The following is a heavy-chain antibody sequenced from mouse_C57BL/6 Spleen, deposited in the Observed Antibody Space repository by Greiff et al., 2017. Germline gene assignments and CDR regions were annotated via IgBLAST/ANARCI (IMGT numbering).Heavy chain of an antibody. Sequence: EVHLVESGGDLVKPGGSLKLSCAASGFTFSSYGMSWVRQTPDKRLEWVATISSGGSYTYYPDSVKGRFTISRDNAKNTLYLQMSSLKSEDTAMYYCARQWGHYGSSYYAMDYWGQGTSVTVSS. CDR2: ISSGGSYT. CDR3: ARQWGHYGSSYYAMDY. V-gene: IGHV5-6*01. CDR1: GFTFSSYG. D-gene: IGHD1-1*01. J-gene: IGHJ4*01.